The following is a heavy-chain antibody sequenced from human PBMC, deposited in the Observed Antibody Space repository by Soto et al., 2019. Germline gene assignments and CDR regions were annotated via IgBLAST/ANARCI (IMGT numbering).Heavy chain of an antibody. Sequence: GGSLRLSCAASGCTFSSYWMHWGRQAPGKGLVWVSRIHSDGSSTSYADSVKGRFTISRDNAKNTLYLQMNSLRAEDTAVYYCAREVFSGGSGFHFGHAYSGQRTPVPVSS. J-gene: IGHJ4*02. CDR2: IHSDGSST. CDR3: AREVFSGGSGFHFGHAY. D-gene: IGHD2-15*01. CDR1: GCTFSSYW. V-gene: IGHV3-74*01.